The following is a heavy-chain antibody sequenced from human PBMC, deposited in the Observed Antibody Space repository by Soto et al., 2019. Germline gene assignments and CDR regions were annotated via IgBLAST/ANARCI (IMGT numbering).Heavy chain of an antibody. CDR2: IYYSGST. Sequence: SETLSLTCTVSGGSISSGGYYWSWIRQHPGKGLEWIGYIYYSGSTYYNPSLKSRVTISVDTSKNQFSLKLSSVTAADTAVYYCARDYGDYSDPYYFDYWGQGTLVTVSS. CDR1: GGSISSGGYY. CDR3: ARDYGDYSDPYYFDY. J-gene: IGHJ4*02. V-gene: IGHV4-31*03. D-gene: IGHD4-17*01.